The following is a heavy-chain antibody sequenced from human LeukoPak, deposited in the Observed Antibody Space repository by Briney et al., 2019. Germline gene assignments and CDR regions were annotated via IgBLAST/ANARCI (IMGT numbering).Heavy chain of an antibody. Sequence: ASVTVSCKASGGTFSSYTISWVRQAPGQGLEWMGRIIPILGIANYAQKFRGRVTITADKSTSTAYMELSSLRSEDTAVYYCARGGLGMTTVTKFDYWGQGTLVTVSS. CDR3: ARGGLGMTTVTKFDY. D-gene: IGHD4-17*01. CDR2: IIPILGIA. CDR1: GGTFSSYT. J-gene: IGHJ4*02. V-gene: IGHV1-69*02.